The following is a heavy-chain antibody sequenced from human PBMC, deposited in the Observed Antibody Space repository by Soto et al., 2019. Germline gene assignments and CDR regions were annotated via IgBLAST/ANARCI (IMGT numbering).Heavy chain of an antibody. CDR2: IWYDGSNK. CDR1: GFDFSTYG. J-gene: IGHJ4*02. CDR3: ARAVGHFDY. Sequence: QVQLVEFGGGVVQPGRSLRLSCAASGFDFSTYGMHWVRQAPGKGLEWVAVIWYDGSNKYYADSVRGRFIISRDNSKNTLFLQLNSLRAEDTAVYYCARAVGHFDYWGQGTLVTVSS. V-gene: IGHV3-33*01. D-gene: IGHD1-26*01.